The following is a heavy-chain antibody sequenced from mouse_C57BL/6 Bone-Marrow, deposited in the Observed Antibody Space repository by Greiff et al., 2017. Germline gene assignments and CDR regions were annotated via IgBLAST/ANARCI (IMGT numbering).Heavy chain of an antibody. CDR2: IDPSDSYT. J-gene: IGHJ4*01. CDR1: GYTFTSYW. D-gene: IGHD2-4*01. V-gene: IGHV1-69*01. CDR3: ARDVYYDYDLYCSMDD. Sequence: QVQLQQPGAELVMPGASVKLSCKASGYTFTSYWMHWVKQRPGQGLEWIGEIDPSDSYTNYNQKFKGKSTLTVDKSSSTAYMQLSSLTSEDSAFYSVARDVYYDYDLYCSMDDWGQGTTVTVSS.